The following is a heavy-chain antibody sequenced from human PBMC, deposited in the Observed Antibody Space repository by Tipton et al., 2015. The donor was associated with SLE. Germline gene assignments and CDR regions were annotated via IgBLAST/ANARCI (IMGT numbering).Heavy chain of an antibody. CDR1: GYSLTSGYY. V-gene: IGHV4-38-2*01. CDR2: IYHSGST. CDR3: AKCRGWLQSDAFHM. J-gene: IGHJ3*02. D-gene: IGHD5-24*01. Sequence: TLSLTCAVSGYSLTSGYYWGWVRQSPGKGLEGIANIYHSGSTYYNPSLKSRVTISVDTSKNHFSLTLSSVTAADTAIYYCAKCRGWLQSDAFHMWGQGTMVTVSS.